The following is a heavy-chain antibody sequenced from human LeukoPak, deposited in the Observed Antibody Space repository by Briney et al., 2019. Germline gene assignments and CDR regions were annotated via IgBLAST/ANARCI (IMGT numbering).Heavy chain of an antibody. CDR1: GFTFSTYA. Sequence: PGGSLRLSCAASGFTFSTYAIDWVRQAPGKGLEWVSYLSSSSSVIYHADSVKGRFTISRDNAKNSLYLQMNSLRAEDTAVYYCARLSAMVRGPEDIFYFEFWGLGTLVTVSA. J-gene: IGHJ4*02. CDR3: ARLSAMVRGPEDIFYFEF. V-gene: IGHV3-48*01. CDR2: LSSSSSVI. D-gene: IGHD3-10*01.